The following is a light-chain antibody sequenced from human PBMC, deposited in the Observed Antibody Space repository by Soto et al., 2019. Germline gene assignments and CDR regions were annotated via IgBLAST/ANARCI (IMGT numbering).Light chain of an antibody. CDR1: ITDIGAYNY. CDR3: SSYTGSITPYV. Sequence: QSVLTQPASVSGSPGQSVTISCTGTITDIGAYNYVSWYQQHPGKAPKLLIYGVSSRPSGVSNRFSGSKSGNAAYLTISGLQADDEAEYYCSSYTGSITPYVFGTGTKVT. V-gene: IGLV2-14*01. CDR2: GVS. J-gene: IGLJ1*01.